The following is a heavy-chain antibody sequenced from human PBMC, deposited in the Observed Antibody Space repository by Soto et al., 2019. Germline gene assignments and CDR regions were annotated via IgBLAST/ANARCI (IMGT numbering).Heavy chain of an antibody. CDR2: ISYEGSTK. CDR1: GFTFSTYV. CDR3: ATDGGFDYGFWYFDV. J-gene: IGHJ2*01. Sequence: QVQLVESGGGVVQPGRSLRLSCVASGFTFSTYVMHWVRQAPGKGLEWVAVISYEGSTKYYADSVKGRFTISRDNPKNTLYLQMDSLRADDTAVYYCATDGGFDYGFWYFDVWGRGTLVTVSS. V-gene: IGHV3-30-3*01. D-gene: IGHD4-17*01.